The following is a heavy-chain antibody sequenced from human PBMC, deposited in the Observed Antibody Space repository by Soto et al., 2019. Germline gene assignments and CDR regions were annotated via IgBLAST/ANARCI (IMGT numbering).Heavy chain of an antibody. CDR1: GGTFSSYA. V-gene: IGHV1-69*13. D-gene: IGHD1-26*01. J-gene: IGHJ4*02. CDR3: ARDLAGSGSYYS. CDR2: IIPIFGTA. Sequence: ASVKVSCKASGGTFSSYAISWVRQAPGQGLEWMGGIIPIFGTANYAQKFQGRVTITADESTSTAYMELSSLRSEDTAVYYCARDLAGSGSYYSWGQGTLVTVSS.